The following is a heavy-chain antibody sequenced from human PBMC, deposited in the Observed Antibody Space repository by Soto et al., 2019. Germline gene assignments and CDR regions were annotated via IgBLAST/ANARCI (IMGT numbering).Heavy chain of an antibody. V-gene: IGHV4-31*03. CDR2: IYYSGST. D-gene: IGHD3-16*01. Sequence: QVQLQESGPGLVKPSQTLSLTCTVSGGSISSGGYYWSWIRQHPGKGLEWIGYIYYSGSTHYNPSRKSRVTISVDTSKTQFSLKLSSATAADTAVYYCARAWGGYFDYWGQGTLVTVSS. CDR3: ARAWGGYFDY. CDR1: GGSISSGGYY. J-gene: IGHJ4*02.